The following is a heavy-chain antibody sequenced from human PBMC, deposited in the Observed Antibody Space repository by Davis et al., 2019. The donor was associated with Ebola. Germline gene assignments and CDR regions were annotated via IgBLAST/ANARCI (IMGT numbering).Heavy chain of an antibody. CDR2: IFPDDSDA. Sequence: GESLKISCKGSGNSFTSFWIGWVRQMPGKGLEWMGFIFPDDSDATYSPSFQGQVTFSVDKSIRTAYLHWNSLKASDTATYYCARQGTTSWDSWGQGTLVTVSS. CDR1: GNSFTSFW. D-gene: IGHD2-2*01. CDR3: ARQGTTSWDS. J-gene: IGHJ4*02. V-gene: IGHV5-51*01.